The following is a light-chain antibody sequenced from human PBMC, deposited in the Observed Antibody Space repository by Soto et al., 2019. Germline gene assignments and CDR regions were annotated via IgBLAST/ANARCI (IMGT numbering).Light chain of an antibody. CDR2: DAS. J-gene: IGKJ4*01. CDR1: QSVSSY. V-gene: IGKV3-11*01. Sequence: EIVLTQSPATLSLSPGERATLSCRASQSVSSYLAWYQQKPGQALRLLIYDASNRATGIPARFSGSGSGTDFTLTISSLEPEDFEVYYCQQRSNWPLTFGGGTKVDIK. CDR3: QQRSNWPLT.